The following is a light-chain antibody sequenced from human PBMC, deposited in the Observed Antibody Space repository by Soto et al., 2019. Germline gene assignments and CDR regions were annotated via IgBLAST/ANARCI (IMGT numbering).Light chain of an antibody. J-gene: IGKJ3*01. V-gene: IGKV3-15*01. Sequence: EIVMTQSPATLSVSPGERATLSCRASQSVSSNLAWYQQKPGQAPRLLIYGASTRATGIPARVSGSGSGTEFTLTISSLQSEDFAVYYCQQYNNWPPTCGPGNKVDSK. CDR2: GAS. CDR3: QQYNNWPPT. CDR1: QSVSSN.